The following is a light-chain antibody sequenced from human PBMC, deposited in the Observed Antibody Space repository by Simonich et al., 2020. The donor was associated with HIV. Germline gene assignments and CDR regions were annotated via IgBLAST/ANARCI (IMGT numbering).Light chain of an antibody. J-gene: IGKJ3*01. Sequence: EIVLTQSPATLSLSPGERATLSCRASQSVVSSLAWYQQKPGQAPRLLIYDASTRATGLPARFSGSGSGTDFTLTISSLEPEDFAVYFCQQRSNWPTFTFGPGTKVDIK. CDR3: QQRSNWPTFT. CDR2: DAS. V-gene: IGKV3-11*01. CDR1: QSVVSS.